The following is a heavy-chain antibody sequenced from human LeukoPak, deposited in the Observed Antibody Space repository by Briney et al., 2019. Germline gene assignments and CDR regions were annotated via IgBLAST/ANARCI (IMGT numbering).Heavy chain of an antibody. J-gene: IGHJ4*02. Sequence: GGSLRLSCAASGFTFSNYWMIWVRQAPGKGLEWVASIKQDGSEKHYVASVKGRFTISRDNAKSSQYLQMNSLRAEDTAVYYCAKGADYYDSSGLSDYWGQGTLVTVSS. D-gene: IGHD3-22*01. CDR3: AKGADYYDSSGLSDY. V-gene: IGHV3-7*01. CDR2: IKQDGSEK. CDR1: GFTFSNYW.